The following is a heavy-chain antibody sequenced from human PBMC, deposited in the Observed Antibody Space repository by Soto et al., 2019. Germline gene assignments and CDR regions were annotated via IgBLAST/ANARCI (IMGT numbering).Heavy chain of an antibody. CDR3: ARRPQGFLQSHAFDT. V-gene: IGHV2-5*02. CDR2: IYWDDDR. Sequence: SGPTLVNPTETLRLTCSLSGFSLTTSGEGVGWIRQPPGKAPEWLALIYWDDDRRYNPSMNSRGTITKDTSKNQVVLMVTDFGPADTGTYFCARRPQGFLQSHAFDTWGPGTLVTVSS. CDR1: GFSLTTSGEG. J-gene: IGHJ4*02. D-gene: IGHD3-3*01.